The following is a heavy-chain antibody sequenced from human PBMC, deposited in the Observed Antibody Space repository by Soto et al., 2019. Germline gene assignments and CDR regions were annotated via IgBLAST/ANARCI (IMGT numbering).Heavy chain of an antibody. D-gene: IGHD3-10*01. J-gene: IGHJ6*02. CDR1: GFTFSSYG. Sequence: GGSLRLSCAASGFTFSSYGMHWVRQAPGKGLEWVAVISYDGSNKYYADSVKGRFTISRDNSKNTLYLQMNSLRAEDTAVYYCAKCYSGGFGEMPHEVPPRGYGMDVWGQGTTVTVSS. CDR3: AKCYSGGFGEMPHEVPPRGYGMDV. CDR2: ISYDGSNK. V-gene: IGHV3-30*18.